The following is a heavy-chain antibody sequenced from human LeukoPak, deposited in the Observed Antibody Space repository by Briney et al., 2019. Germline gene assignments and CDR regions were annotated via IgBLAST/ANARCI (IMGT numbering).Heavy chain of an antibody. CDR2: IRREGYGGTT. V-gene: IGHV3-49*03. CDR3: TRDHDFWRGPLDV. CDR1: GFNFGDYS. J-gene: IGHJ6*04. D-gene: IGHD3-3*01. Sequence: GGSLRLSCTASGFNFGDYSLSWFRQAPGVGLEWVAFIRREGYGGTTEYAASVKGRFTISRDDSKSIAYLQMDSLETEDTGVYYCTRDHDFWRGPLDVWGKGTTVTVSS.